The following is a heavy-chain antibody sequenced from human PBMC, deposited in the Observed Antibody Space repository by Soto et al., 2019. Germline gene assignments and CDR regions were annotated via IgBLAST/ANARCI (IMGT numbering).Heavy chain of an antibody. V-gene: IGHV4-39*01. Sequence: PSETLSLTCTVSGGSISSSRCHWGWIRQPPGKGLEWIASIKYSGTTFYNPSLKSRVTLSVDTSKNQFALKLSSVTAAETAVYYCGRKGITGSYHDVFAIWGKGTMVPVSS. CDR1: GGSISSSRCH. D-gene: IGHD1-26*01. J-gene: IGHJ3*02. CDR2: IKYSGTT. CDR3: GRKGITGSYHDVFAI.